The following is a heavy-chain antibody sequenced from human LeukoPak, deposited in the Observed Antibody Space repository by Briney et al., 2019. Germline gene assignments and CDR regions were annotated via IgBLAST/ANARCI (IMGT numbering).Heavy chain of an antibody. Sequence: GESLKISCNGSGYSFTSYWIGWVRQMPGKGLEWMGIIYPGDSHTRYRPSFQGQVTISDDKSISTAYLQWSSLKASDTAMYYCARLPYSSSWSHFDYWGQGTLVTVSS. CDR3: ARLPYSSSWSHFDY. CDR1: GYSFTSYW. D-gene: IGHD6-13*01. J-gene: IGHJ4*02. V-gene: IGHV5-51*01. CDR2: IYPGDSHT.